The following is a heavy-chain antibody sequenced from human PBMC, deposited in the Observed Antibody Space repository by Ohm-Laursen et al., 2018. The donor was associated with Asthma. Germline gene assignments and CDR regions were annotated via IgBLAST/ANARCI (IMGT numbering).Heavy chain of an antibody. CDR2: IRSKAYGGTT. D-gene: IGHD1-14*01. V-gene: IGHV3-49*03. Sequence: SLRLSCAASGFTFGDYAMSWFRQAPGKGLEWVGFIRSKAYGGTTEYAASVKGRFTISRDDSKSIAYLQMNSLKTEDTAVYYCTSPHRNWDYYFDYWGQGTLVTVSS. J-gene: IGHJ4*02. CDR3: TSPHRNWDYYFDY. CDR1: GFTFGDYA.